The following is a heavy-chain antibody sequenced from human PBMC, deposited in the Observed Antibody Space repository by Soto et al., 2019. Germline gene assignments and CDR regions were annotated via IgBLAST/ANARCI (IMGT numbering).Heavy chain of an antibody. Sequence: QVQLQESGPGLVNPSETLSLTCAVSGGSVNSGSYYWTWIRQPPGKGLEWIGFVYFNGYTKYNPSLKSRITMSGDTSKNQFPPKPSSMTAADTAVYFSSRVDGDSRTAHWGQGPLVPVSS. J-gene: IGHJ4*02. CDR3: SRVDGDSRTAH. CDR2: VYFNGYT. CDR1: GGSVNSGSYY. D-gene: IGHD4-17*01. V-gene: IGHV4-61*01.